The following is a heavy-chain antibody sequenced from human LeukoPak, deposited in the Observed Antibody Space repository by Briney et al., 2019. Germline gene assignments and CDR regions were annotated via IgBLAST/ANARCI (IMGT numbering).Heavy chain of an antibody. CDR1: GGSIGSYY. V-gene: IGHV4-59*01. CDR2: MNYSGTT. D-gene: IGHD3-16*01. J-gene: IGHJ5*02. CDR3: ARGIMMVGP. Sequence: ASETLSLTCTVSGGSIGSYYWSWIRQPPGKGLEWIEYMNYSGTTNYNPSLKSRVSMSVGTSKNQFSHGQCERRAQGSSVYCKARGIMMVGPWGQGTQVTVSS.